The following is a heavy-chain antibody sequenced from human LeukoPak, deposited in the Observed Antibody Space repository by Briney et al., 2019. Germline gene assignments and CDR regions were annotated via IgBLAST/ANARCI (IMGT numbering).Heavy chain of an antibody. J-gene: IGHJ5*02. CDR2: INSDGSST. D-gene: IGHD3-22*01. V-gene: IGHV3-74*01. CDR1: GFTFSSYW. CDR3: ARDLGQYYDTSDNWFDP. Sequence: SGGSLRLSCVASGFTFSSYWMHWVRQAPGKGLVWVSRINSDGSSTSYADSVRGRFTISRDNAKNTLNLQMNSLRAEDTAVYYCARDLGQYYDTSDNWFDPWGQGTLVTVSS.